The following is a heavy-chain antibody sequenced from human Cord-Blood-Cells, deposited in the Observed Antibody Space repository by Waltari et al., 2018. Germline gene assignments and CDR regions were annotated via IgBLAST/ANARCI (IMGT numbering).Heavy chain of an antibody. J-gene: IGHJ4*02. CDR1: GFTFSSYE. CDR2: ISSSGSTI. V-gene: IGHV3-48*03. Sequence: EVQLVESGGGLVQPGGSLRLSCVASGFTFSSYEMNWVRQAPGKGLEGVSYISSSGSTIYYADSVKGRFTISRDNAKNSLYLQMNSLRAEDTAVYYCARALYWGSMDYWGQGTLVTVSS. CDR3: ARALYWGSMDY. D-gene: IGHD7-27*01.